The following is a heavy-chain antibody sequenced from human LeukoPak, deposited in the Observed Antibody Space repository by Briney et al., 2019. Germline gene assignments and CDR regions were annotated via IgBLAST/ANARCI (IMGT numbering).Heavy chain of an antibody. V-gene: IGHV4-59*01. J-gene: IGHJ3*02. CDR2: IYYSGST. CDR3: ARGIQLWPDPFDI. D-gene: IGHD5-18*01. CDR1: GGSISSYY. Sequence: SETLSLTCTVSGGSISSYYWSWIRQPPGKGLEWIGYIYYSGSTNYNPSLKSRVTISVDTSKNQFSLKLSSVTAADTAVYYCARGIQLWPDPFDIWGQGTMVTVSS.